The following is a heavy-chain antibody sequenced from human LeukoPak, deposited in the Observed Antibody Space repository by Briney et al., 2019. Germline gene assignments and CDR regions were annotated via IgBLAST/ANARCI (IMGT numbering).Heavy chain of an antibody. J-gene: IGHJ4*02. CDR3: VRERFHGSGAPKFDF. V-gene: IGHV3-11*04. CDR2: ISGSGSYI. Sequence: GGSLRLSCAASGFTFSDSYMTWIRQTPRKGLEWVSCISGSGSYIYYADSVKGRFTISRDNAKNSLHLQVNSLRAEDTAVYYCVRERFHGSGAPKFDFWGQGTLVTVSS. CDR1: GFTFSDSY. D-gene: IGHD3-10*01.